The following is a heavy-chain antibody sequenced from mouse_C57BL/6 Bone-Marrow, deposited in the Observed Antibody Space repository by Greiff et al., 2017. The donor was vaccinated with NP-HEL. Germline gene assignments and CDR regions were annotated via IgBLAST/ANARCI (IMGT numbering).Heavy chain of an antibody. J-gene: IGHJ1*03. V-gene: IGHV1-4*01. Sequence: VQLQQSGAELARPGASVKMSCKASGYTFTSYTMHWVKQRPGQGLEWIGYINPSSGYTKYNQKFKDKATLTADKSSSTAYMQLSSLTSEDSAVYYGARWDSTGVGRGYVDVWGTGTTVTVSS. CDR1: GYTFTSYT. D-gene: IGHD1-1*01. CDR3: ARWDSTGVGRGYVDV. CDR2: INPSSGYT.